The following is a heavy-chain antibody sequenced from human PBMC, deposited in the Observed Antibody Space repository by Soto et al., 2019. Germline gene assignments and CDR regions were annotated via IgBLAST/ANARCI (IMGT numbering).Heavy chain of an antibody. V-gene: IGHV4-31*03. D-gene: IGHD6-6*01. CDR1: GGSISSGDYY. CDR3: ARVSYSSYPRDYYYGMDV. Sequence: QVQLQESGPGLVKPSQTLSLTCTVPGGSISSGDYYWSWIRQHPGKGLEWIGYIYNSGSTYYNPSLKSRVTISVDTSTNQFSLTLNSVTAADTAVYYCARVSYSSYPRDYYYGMDVWVQGTTGTVSS. CDR2: IYNSGST. J-gene: IGHJ6*02.